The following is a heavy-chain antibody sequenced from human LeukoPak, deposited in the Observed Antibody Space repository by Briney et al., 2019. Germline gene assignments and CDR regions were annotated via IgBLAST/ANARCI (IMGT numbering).Heavy chain of an antibody. J-gene: IGHJ4*02. CDR1: GFTFSSYA. V-gene: IGHV3-23*01. D-gene: IGHD6-19*01. Sequence: PGGSLRLSCAASGFTFSSYAMTWVRQAPGKGLEWVSAISGSDGSTYYVDSVKGRFTISRGFSKNTLYLQMNSLRAEDTAVYYCAKLTSGWFEDFWGQGTLVTVSS. CDR3: AKLTSGWFEDF. CDR2: ISGSDGST.